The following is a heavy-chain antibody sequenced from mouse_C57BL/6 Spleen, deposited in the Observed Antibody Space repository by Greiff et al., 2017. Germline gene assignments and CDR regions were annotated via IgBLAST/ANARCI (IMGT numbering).Heavy chain of an antibody. CDR1: GFNIKDYY. CDR2: IVPEDGET. CDR3: APYRSYDYVFAY. J-gene: IGHJ3*01. D-gene: IGHD2-4*01. Sequence: EVQLQQSGAELVKPGASVKLSCTASGFNIKDYYMHWVKQRTEQGLEWIGRIVPEDGETKYAPTFQGRATITADTSSNTAYLQLSSLTSEDTAVYYCAPYRSYDYVFAYWGQGTLVTVSA. V-gene: IGHV14-2*01.